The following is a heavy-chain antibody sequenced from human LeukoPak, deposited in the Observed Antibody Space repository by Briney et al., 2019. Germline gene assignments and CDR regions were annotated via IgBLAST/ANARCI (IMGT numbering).Heavy chain of an antibody. CDR2: IKTDGRDT. CDR3: STTLGDNGDH. Sequence: GGSLRLSCPASGFTFSNYWMHWFRQAPGKGLVWVSRIKTDGRDTGYAASVKGRFTISRDNAKNTLYLQMHSLRAEDTAIYYCSTTLGDNGDHWGQGTLVTVSS. V-gene: IGHV3-74*01. D-gene: IGHD4-17*01. J-gene: IGHJ4*02. CDR1: GFTFSNYW.